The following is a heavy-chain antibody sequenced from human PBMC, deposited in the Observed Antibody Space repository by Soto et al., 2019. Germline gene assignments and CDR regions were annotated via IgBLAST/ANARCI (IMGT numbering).Heavy chain of an antibody. V-gene: IGHV4-59*01. CDR1: GGSISSYY. D-gene: IGHD4-17*01. Sequence: PSETLSLTCTVSGGSISSYYWSWIRQPPGKGLEWIGYIYYSGSTNYNPSLKSRVTISVDTSKNQFSLKLSSVTAADTAVYYCERSPYGDYNFDYWGQGTLVTVS. J-gene: IGHJ4*02. CDR3: ERSPYGDYNFDY. CDR2: IYYSGST.